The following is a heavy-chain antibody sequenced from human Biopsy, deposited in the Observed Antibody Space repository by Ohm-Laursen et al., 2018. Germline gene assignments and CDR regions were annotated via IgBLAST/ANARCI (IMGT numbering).Heavy chain of an antibody. V-gene: IGHV4-34*01. CDR2: INHRGST. CDR1: GGSFSGYY. Sequence: TLSLTCAVYGGSFSGYYWSWIRQPPGKGLEWIGEINHRGSTNYNPSLKSRVTISVDTSKNQLSLKLRSVTAADTAVYYCARAVDYYDPYYYYGLDVWGQGTTVTVSS. CDR3: ARAVDYYDPYYYYGLDV. D-gene: IGHD3-16*01. J-gene: IGHJ6*02.